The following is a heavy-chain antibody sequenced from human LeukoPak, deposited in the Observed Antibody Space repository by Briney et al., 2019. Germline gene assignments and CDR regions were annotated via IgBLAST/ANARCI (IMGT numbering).Heavy chain of an antibody. J-gene: IGHJ3*02. Sequence: SETLSLTCTVSGGSLSGYHWSWIRQSPGQGLEWIGEIEQSGSTKNNPSLKSRVTMSRDTSKMQFSLKLRSLTAADTAVYFCARSQPEWAAPGFDNWGQGTMVTVSS. CDR1: GGSLSGYH. D-gene: IGHD1-26*01. CDR2: IEQSGST. CDR3: ARSQPEWAAPGFDN. V-gene: IGHV4-34*01.